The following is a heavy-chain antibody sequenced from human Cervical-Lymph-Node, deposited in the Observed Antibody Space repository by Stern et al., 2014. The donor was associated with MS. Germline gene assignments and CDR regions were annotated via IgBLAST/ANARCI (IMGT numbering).Heavy chain of an antibody. CDR3: ARGSLEGFDP. D-gene: IGHD5-24*01. CDR2: ISAYNGNT. Sequence: VQLVESGAEVKKPGASVKVSCKASGYTFSSLGISWVRQAPGQGLEWMGWISAYNGNTTYAQSLQGRVTFTTDTSTSTAYMEVRSLTSDDTAVYYCARGSLEGFDPWGQGTLVIVSS. V-gene: IGHV1-18*01. J-gene: IGHJ5*02. CDR1: GYTFSSLG.